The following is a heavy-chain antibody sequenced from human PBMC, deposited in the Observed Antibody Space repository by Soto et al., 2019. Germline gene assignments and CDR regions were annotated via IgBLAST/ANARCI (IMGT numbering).Heavy chain of an antibody. CDR1: GFTFSTYS. D-gene: IGHD2-15*01. Sequence: PGGSLRLSCAGSGFTFSTYSMSWVRQAPGKGLEWVSYISSTSNTIYYTDSVKGRFTISRDNAKNSLYLHMNSLSAEDTAVYYCARDRGCSGGICYRDLGYWGQGT. CDR3: ARDRGCSGGICYRDLGY. CDR2: ISSTSNTI. J-gene: IGHJ4*02. V-gene: IGHV3-48*01.